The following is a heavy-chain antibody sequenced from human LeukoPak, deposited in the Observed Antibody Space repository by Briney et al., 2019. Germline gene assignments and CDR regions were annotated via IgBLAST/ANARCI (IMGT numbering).Heavy chain of an antibody. J-gene: IGHJ6*03. CDR2: MNPNSGNT. D-gene: IGHD3-10*01. V-gene: IGHV1-8*02. Sequence: ASVKVSCKASGYTFTSYGISWVRQAPGQGLEWMGWMNPNSGNTGYAQKFQGRVTMTRNTSISTAYMELSSLRSEDTAVYYCARAQYGSGNYYYYMDVWGKGTTVTISS. CDR1: GYTFTSYG. CDR3: ARAQYGSGNYYYYMDV.